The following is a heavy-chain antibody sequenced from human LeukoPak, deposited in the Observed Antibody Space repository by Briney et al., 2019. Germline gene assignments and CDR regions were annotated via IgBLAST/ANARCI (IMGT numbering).Heavy chain of an antibody. CDR1: GYTFTGYY. J-gene: IGHJ5*02. Sequence: ASVKVSCKASGYTFTGYYMHWVRQAPGQGLEWMGWINPNSGGTNYAQKLQGRVTMTTDTSTSTAYMELRSLRSDDTAVYYCARDWARFLELFDPWGQGTLVTVSS. V-gene: IGHV1-2*02. CDR2: INPNSGGT. CDR3: ARDWARFLELFDP. D-gene: IGHD3-3*01.